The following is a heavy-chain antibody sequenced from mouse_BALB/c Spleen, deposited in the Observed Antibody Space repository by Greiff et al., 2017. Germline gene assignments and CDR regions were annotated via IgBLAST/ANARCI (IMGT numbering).Heavy chain of an antibody. D-gene: IGHD1-1*01. CDR1: GFTFSDYY. Sequence: EVKLMESGGGLVKPGGSLKLSCAASGFTFSDYYMYWVRQTPEKRLEWVATISDGGSYTYYPDSVKGRFTISRDNAKNNLYLQMSSLKSEDTAMYYCARVPSTVVATPHAYWGQGTLVTVSA. CDR3: ARVPSTVVATPHAY. CDR2: ISDGGSYT. V-gene: IGHV5-4*02. J-gene: IGHJ3*01.